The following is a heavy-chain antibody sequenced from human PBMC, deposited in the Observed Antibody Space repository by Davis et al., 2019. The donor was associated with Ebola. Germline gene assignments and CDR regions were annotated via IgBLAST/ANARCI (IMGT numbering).Heavy chain of an antibody. V-gene: IGHV4-59*01. D-gene: IGHD3-3*02. J-gene: IGHJ6*03. CDR3: AGVTISIFGVYSYYHMDV. CDR2: IYYTGST. Sequence: MPSETLSLTCSVSGASIASDYWTWIRQPPGKGLDWIGYIYYTGSTNYNPSLKSRVTMSVDTSKNQFSLRLSTVTAADTALYYCAGVTISIFGVYSYYHMDVWGKGTAVTVSS. CDR1: GASIASDY.